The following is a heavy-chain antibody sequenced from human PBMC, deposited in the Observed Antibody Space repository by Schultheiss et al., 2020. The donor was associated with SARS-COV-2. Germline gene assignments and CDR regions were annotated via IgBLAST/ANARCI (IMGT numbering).Heavy chain of an antibody. CDR2: IYYSGST. Sequence: SETLSLTCAVSGGSISSGGYSWSWIRQPPGKGLEWIGYIYYSGSTNYNPSLKSRVTISVDTSKNQFSLKLSSVTAADTAVYYCARHTPTEVFDYWGQGTLVTVSS. V-gene: IGHV4-61*08. CDR1: GGSISSGGYS. D-gene: IGHD1-14*01. CDR3: ARHTPTEVFDY. J-gene: IGHJ4*02.